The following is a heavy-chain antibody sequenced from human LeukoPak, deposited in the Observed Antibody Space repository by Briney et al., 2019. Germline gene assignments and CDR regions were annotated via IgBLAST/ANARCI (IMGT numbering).Heavy chain of an antibody. CDR1: GDSVSIDSAA. J-gene: IGHJ4*02. Sequence: SQTLSLTCAISGDSVSIDSAAWNWIRQSPSRGLEWLGRTYYMSRWFKDYPLSVKSRVTINPDTSKNQVSLQLDSVTPEDTAVYYCARDTANGWNHPADWGQGTLVTVSS. CDR3: ARDTANGWNHPAD. CDR2: TYYMSRWFK. V-gene: IGHV6-1*01. D-gene: IGHD6-19*01.